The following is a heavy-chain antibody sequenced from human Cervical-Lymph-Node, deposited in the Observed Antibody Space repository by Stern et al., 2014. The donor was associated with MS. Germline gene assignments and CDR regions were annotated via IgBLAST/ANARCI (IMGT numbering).Heavy chain of an antibody. V-gene: IGHV5-51*01. J-gene: IGHJ4*02. CDR1: GYSFTAHW. Sequence: EVQLLQSGAEVKKPGASLKISCKGSGYSFTAHWIAWVRQMPGQVLEWMGIICRGDSETRYGPSFQGQITISADTSISTAYLQWSSLKAADTAMYYCARDYGDYAFDYWGQGTLVTVSS. D-gene: IGHD4-17*01. CDR3: ARDYGDYAFDY. CDR2: ICRGDSET.